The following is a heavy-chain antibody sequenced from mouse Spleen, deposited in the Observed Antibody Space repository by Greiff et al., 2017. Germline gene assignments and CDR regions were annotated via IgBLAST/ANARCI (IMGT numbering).Heavy chain of an antibody. CDR2: INPYNGGT. J-gene: IGHJ2*01. CDR3: AREATATKYYFDY. D-gene: IGHD1-2*01. CDR1: GYTFTDYY. V-gene: IGHV1-19*01. Sequence: VQLKQSGPVLVKPGASVKMSCKASGYTFTDYYMNWVKQSHGKSLEWIGVINPYNGGTSYNQKFKGKATLTVDKSSSTAYMELNSLTSEDSAVYYCAREATATKYYFDYWGQGTTLTVSS.